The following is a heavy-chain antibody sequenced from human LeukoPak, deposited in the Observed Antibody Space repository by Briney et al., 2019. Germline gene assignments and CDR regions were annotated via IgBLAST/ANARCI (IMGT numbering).Heavy chain of an antibody. Sequence: PGRSLRLSCAASGFTFSSYGMHWVRQAPGKGLEWVAVISYDGSNKYYADSVKGRFTISRDNSKNTLYLQMNSLRAEDTAVYYCAKGDRREYYYGSGSYYPLFDYWGQGTLVTVSS. CDR3: AKGDRREYYYGSGSYYPLFDY. CDR1: GFTFSSYG. V-gene: IGHV3-30*18. CDR2: ISYDGSNK. J-gene: IGHJ4*02. D-gene: IGHD3-10*01.